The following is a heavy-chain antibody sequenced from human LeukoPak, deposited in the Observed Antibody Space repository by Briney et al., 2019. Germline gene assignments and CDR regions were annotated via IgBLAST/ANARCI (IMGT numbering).Heavy chain of an antibody. CDR2: IYYSGST. Sequence: PSETLSLTCTVSGGSISSYYWSWIRQPPGKGLEWIGYIYYSGSTNYNPSLKSRVTISVDTSKNQLSLKLSSVTAADTAVYYCARDGYYDSSGLDYWGQGTLVTVSS. V-gene: IGHV4-59*01. J-gene: IGHJ4*02. D-gene: IGHD3-22*01. CDR1: GGSISSYY. CDR3: ARDGYYDSSGLDY.